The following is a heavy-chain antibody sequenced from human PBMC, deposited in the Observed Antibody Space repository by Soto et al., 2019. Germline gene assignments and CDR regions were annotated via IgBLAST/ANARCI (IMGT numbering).Heavy chain of an antibody. Sequence: QVQLVQSGAEVKKPGASVKVSCQASGYTFTSYAMHCVRQAPGQRLEWMGWINAGNGNTKYSQKFQGRVTITRDTSASTAYMELSSLRSEDTAVYYCARVGDVLLGQNWFDPWGQGTLVTVSS. CDR1: GYTFTSYA. CDR3: ARVGDVLLGQNWFDP. D-gene: IGHD3-10*01. CDR2: INAGNGNT. J-gene: IGHJ5*02. V-gene: IGHV1-3*01.